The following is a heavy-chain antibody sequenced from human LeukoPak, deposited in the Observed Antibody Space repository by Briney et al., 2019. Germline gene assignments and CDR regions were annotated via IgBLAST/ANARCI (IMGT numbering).Heavy chain of an antibody. CDR3: ARDGLDYYDSSGYYYGMNWFDP. CDR2: INPSGGST. CDR1: GYTFTSYY. V-gene: IGHV1-46*01. D-gene: IGHD3-22*01. J-gene: IGHJ5*02. Sequence: ASVKVSCKASGYTFTSYYMHWVRQAPGQGLEWMGIINPSGGSTSYAQKFQGRVTMTRDMSTSTVYMELSSLGSEDTAVYYCARDGLDYYDSSGYYYGMNWFDPWGQGTLVTVSS.